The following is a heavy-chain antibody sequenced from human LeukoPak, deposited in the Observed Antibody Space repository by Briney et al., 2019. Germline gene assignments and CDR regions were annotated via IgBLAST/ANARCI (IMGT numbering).Heavy chain of an antibody. Sequence: GGSLRLSCAASGFTVSSNYMSWVRQAPGKGLEWVSVIYSGGSTYYADSVKGRFTISRDNSKNTLYLQMNSLRAEDTAVYYCARDSYSNILTGYYATDDYWGQGTLVTVSS. CDR3: ARDSYSNILTGYYATDDY. CDR1: GFTVSSNY. D-gene: IGHD3-9*01. V-gene: IGHV3-66*01. J-gene: IGHJ4*02. CDR2: IYSGGST.